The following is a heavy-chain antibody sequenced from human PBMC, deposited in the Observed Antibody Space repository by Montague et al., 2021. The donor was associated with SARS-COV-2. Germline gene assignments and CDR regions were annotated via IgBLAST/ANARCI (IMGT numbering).Heavy chain of an antibody. Sequence: CAISGDSVSSNSVAWRWIRQSPSRGPQWLRMTYYRSKWYSDYAPSVRGRLTVNPDASKNEFSLELNYVTPEDTAVYYCVRYSGWFYFDFWGQGTLVTVSS. CDR2: TYYRSKWYS. CDR3: VRYSGWFYFDF. V-gene: IGHV6-1*01. D-gene: IGHD6-19*01. CDR1: GDSVSSNSVA. J-gene: IGHJ4*02.